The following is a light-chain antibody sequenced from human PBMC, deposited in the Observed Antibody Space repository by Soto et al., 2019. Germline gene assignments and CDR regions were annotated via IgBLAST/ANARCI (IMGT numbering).Light chain of an antibody. CDR1: QSVSNNY. Sequence: EIVLTQSPGTLFLSPGERATPSCRASQSVSNNYLAWYQQEPGQAPRLLIYGASSRATGIPDRFSGTGSETDFTLTISRLEPEDFAVYYCQQYDNSPITFGQGTRLGI. CDR3: QQYDNSPIT. V-gene: IGKV3-20*01. J-gene: IGKJ5*01. CDR2: GAS.